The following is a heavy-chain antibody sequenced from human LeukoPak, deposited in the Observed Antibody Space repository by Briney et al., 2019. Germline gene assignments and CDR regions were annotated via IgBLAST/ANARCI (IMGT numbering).Heavy chain of an antibody. CDR1: GGSISSSNW. D-gene: IGHD6-13*01. Sequence: SETLSLTCAVSGGSISSSNWWSWVRQPPGKGLEWIGEIYHSGSTNYNPSLKSRVTITVDKSKNQFSLKLSSVTSADTAVYYCARDSRWGAAGLNGMDVWGQGTTVTVSS. CDR3: ARDSRWGAAGLNGMDV. CDR2: IYHSGST. J-gene: IGHJ6*02. V-gene: IGHV4-4*02.